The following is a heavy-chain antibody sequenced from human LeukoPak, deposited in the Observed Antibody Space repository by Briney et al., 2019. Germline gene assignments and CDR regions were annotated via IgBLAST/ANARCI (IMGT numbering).Heavy chain of an antibody. CDR1: GGTFSSYA. CDR3: ARGGDGYLSYYYYYMDV. V-gene: IGHV1-69*05. CDR2: IIPIFGTA. Sequence: ASVKVSCKASGGTFSSYAISWVRQAPGQGLEWMGGIIPIFGTANYAQKFQGRVTITTDESTSTAYMELSSLRSEDTAVYYCARGGDGYLSYYYYYMDVWGKGTTVTVSS. D-gene: IGHD5-24*01. J-gene: IGHJ6*03.